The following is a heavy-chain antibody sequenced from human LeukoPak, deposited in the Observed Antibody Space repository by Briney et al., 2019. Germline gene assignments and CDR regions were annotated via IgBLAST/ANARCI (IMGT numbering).Heavy chain of an antibody. CDR2: ITSSSSYI. D-gene: IGHD3-10*01. CDR1: GFTFSSYT. J-gene: IGHJ4*02. V-gene: IGHV3-21*04. CDR3: ARALRGPLDY. Sequence: GGSLRLSCAASGFTFSSYTMNWVRQAPGKGLEWVSSITSSSSYIYYADSVKGRFTISRDNAKNSLCLQMNSLRAEDTAVYYCARALRGPLDYWGQGTLVTVSS.